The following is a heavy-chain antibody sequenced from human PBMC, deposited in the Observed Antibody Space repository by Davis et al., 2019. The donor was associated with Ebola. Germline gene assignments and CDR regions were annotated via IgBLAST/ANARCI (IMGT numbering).Heavy chain of an antibody. V-gene: IGHV3-23*01. CDR2: FSRTAYST. D-gene: IGHD2-15*01. J-gene: IGHJ4*02. Sequence: PGGSLRLSCAASGFTFGDYAMRWVRQAPGKGLEWVSAFSRTAYSTYYADSVKGRFIISRDNSKNTLYLQMNSLRGEDTAKYYCAKDQGNSGSWDVDYWGQGTLVTVSS. CDR1: GFTFGDYA. CDR3: AKDQGNSGSWDVDY.